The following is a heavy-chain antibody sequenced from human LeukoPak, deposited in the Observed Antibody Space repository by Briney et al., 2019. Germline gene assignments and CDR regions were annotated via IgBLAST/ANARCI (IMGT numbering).Heavy chain of an antibody. CDR1: GGSISSYY. D-gene: IGHD3-9*01. Sequence: SETLSLTCTVSGGSISSYYWNWIRQPPGKGLEWIGYITGNIYYSGSTNYNPSLKSRVTISVDTSKNQFSLKLSSVTAADAAVYYCARKASRDYDILTGTRGFDPWGQGTLVTVSS. J-gene: IGHJ5*02. CDR2: ITGNIYYSGST. CDR3: ARKASRDYDILTGTRGFDP. V-gene: IGHV4-59*01.